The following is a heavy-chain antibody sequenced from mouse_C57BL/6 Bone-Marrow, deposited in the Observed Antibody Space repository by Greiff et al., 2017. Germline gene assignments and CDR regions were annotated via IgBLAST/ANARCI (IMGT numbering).Heavy chain of an antibody. CDR3: ARSGFIDYYGSSYRLAY. CDR2: IDPNRGGT. D-gene: IGHD1-1*01. Sequence: QQSCKASGYTFTSYLMHWVKQRPGRGLEWIGRIDPNRGGTKYNEKFKSKATLTVDKPSSTAYMQLSSLTSEDSAVYYCARSGFIDYYGSSYRLAYWGQGTLVTVSA. J-gene: IGHJ3*01. CDR1: GYTFTSYL. V-gene: IGHV1-72*01.